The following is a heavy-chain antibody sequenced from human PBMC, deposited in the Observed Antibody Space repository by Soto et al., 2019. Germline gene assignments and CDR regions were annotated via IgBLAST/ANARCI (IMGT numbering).Heavy chain of an antibody. CDR1: GFTLCSYL. V-gene: IGHV3-7*05. D-gene: IGHD3-3*01. Sequence: GGALRLSCAASGFTLCSYLINWVPPAPGKGPEWVANIKQDGSEKYYVDSVKGRFTISRDNAKNSLYLQMNSLRAEDTAVYYCARNYDFWSGYYTMGNWFDPWGQGTLVTVSS. CDR2: IKQDGSEK. J-gene: IGHJ5*02. CDR3: ARNYDFWSGYYTMGNWFDP.